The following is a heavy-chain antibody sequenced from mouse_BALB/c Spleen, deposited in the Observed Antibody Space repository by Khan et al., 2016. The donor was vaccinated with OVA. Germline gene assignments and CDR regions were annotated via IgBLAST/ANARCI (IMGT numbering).Heavy chain of an antibody. Sequence: VQLQQSGPGLVKPSQSLSLTCTVTGYSITSDYAWNWIRQFPGNNLEWMGYISYSGNTNYNPSLRSRISITRDTSKNQFFLQLNSVTTEDTATYYCARVYGGDFDYWGQGTTLTVSS. J-gene: IGHJ2*01. D-gene: IGHD1-1*01. CDR1: GYSITSDYA. CDR3: ARVYGGDFDY. V-gene: IGHV3-2*02. CDR2: ISYSGNT.